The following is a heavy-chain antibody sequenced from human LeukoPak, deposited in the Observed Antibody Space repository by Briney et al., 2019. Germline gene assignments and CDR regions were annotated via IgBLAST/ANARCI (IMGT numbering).Heavy chain of an antibody. Sequence: PSETLSLTCTVSGNSISSYNYYWSWVRQPAGKGLEWIGRVYPSGNTNYNPYNPSLTGRVTISIDASRNQFSLILTSVTAADTAVYYCARVKRETRNCSSTSCYSVEYFQHWGQGTLVTVSS. CDR2: VYPSGNT. D-gene: IGHD2-2*01. V-gene: IGHV4-61*02. J-gene: IGHJ1*01. CDR1: GNSISSYNYY. CDR3: ARVKRETRNCSSTSCYSVEYFQH.